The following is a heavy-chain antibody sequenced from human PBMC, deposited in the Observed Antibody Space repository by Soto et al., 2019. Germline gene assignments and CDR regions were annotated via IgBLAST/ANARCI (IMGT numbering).Heavy chain of an antibody. J-gene: IGHJ4*02. CDR1: GFSLSTSGVG. Sequence: QITLKESGPTLVKPTQTLTLTCTFSGFSLSTSGVGVGWIRQPPGKALEWLAVIYWDDDKRYSPSLKSRLTITKDTSRNQVILTMTNVDPVDTATYYCGHRQSSGYFDYWGQGTLVTVSS. V-gene: IGHV2-5*02. D-gene: IGHD6-6*01. CDR3: GHRQSSGYFDY. CDR2: IYWDDDK.